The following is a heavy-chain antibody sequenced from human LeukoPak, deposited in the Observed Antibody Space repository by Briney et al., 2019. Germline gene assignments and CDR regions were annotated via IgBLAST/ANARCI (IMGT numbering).Heavy chain of an antibody. D-gene: IGHD5-18*01. CDR3: AREGYSYGNNYFDY. CDR2: ISSSGSTI. CDR1: GFSFSVYT. J-gene: IGHJ4*02. V-gene: IGHV3-48*04. Sequence: PPGGSLRLSCVASGFSFSVYTMSWVRQAPGKGLEWVSYISSSGSTIYYADSVKGRFTISRDNAKNSLYLQMNSLRAEDTAVYYCAREGYSYGNNYFDYWGQGTLVTVSS.